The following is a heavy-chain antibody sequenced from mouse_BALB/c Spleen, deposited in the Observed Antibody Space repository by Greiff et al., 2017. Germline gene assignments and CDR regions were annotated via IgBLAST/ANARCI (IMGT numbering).Heavy chain of an antibody. CDR3: ARSGSPRYFDV. J-gene: IGHJ1*01. CDR1: GFTFSSFG. D-gene: IGHD1-1*01. Sequence: DVKLVESGGGLVQPGGSRKLSCAASGFTFSSFGMHWVRQAPEKGLEWVAYISSGSSTIYYADTVKGRFTISRDNPKNTLFLQMTSLRSEDTAMYYCARSGSPRYFDVWGAGTTVTVSS. V-gene: IGHV5-17*02. CDR2: ISSGSSTI.